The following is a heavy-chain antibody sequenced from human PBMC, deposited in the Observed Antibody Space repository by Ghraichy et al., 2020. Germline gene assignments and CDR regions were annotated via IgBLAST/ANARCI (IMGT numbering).Heavy chain of an antibody. CDR1: GGSVTSETNY. D-gene: IGHD2-21*02. Sequence: SETLSLTCSVSGGSVTSETNYWNWIRQPPGKGLEWIGYINYSGGTNYNPSLKSRGAISVDTSKNQFSLRLSSVTAADTAVYYCASPNPAYCGGDCYSSYYFGMDVWGQGTTVTVSS. CDR2: INYSGGT. CDR3: ASPNPAYCGGDCYSSYYFGMDV. J-gene: IGHJ6*02. V-gene: IGHV4-61*01.